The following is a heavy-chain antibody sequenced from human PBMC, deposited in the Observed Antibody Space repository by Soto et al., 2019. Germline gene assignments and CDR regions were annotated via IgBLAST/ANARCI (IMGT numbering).Heavy chain of an antibody. CDR1: GYSFTRYG. Sequence: QVQLVQSRAEVKNPGASVKVSCKASGYSFTRYGIAWARQAPGQGLEWMGWINTYNGNTNYAQNLQGRVTLTTDTSTSTADMELTSLRSNATAIYYCAMVDVYVTPSPQDVWGQGTTVIVSS. CDR3: AMVDVYVTPSPQDV. V-gene: IGHV1-18*01. J-gene: IGHJ6*02. D-gene: IGHD3-16*01. CDR2: INTYNGNT.